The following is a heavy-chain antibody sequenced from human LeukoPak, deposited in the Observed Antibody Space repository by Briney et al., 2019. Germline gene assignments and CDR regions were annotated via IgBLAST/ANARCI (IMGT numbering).Heavy chain of an antibody. D-gene: IGHD6-19*01. Sequence: TGGSLRLSCAASGFTFSDYYMSWIRQAPGKGLEWVSYISSSGSTIYYADSVKGRFTISGDNAKNSLYLQMNSLRAEDTAVYYCASYSSGWQAFDYWGQGTLVTVSS. CDR1: GFTFSDYY. CDR3: ASYSSGWQAFDY. CDR2: ISSSGSTI. J-gene: IGHJ4*02. V-gene: IGHV3-11*01.